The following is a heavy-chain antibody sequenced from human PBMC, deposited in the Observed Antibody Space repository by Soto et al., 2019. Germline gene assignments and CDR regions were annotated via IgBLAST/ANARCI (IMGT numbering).Heavy chain of an antibody. D-gene: IGHD3-16*01. CDR3: ARGASYVNDAFDI. J-gene: IGHJ3*02. CDR1: GFTFSSYS. V-gene: IGHV3-21*01. Sequence: GGSLRLSCAASGFTFSSYSMNWVRQAPGKGLEWVSSISSSSSYIYYADSVKGRFTISRDNAKNSLYLQMNSLRAEDTAVYYCARGASYVNDAFDIWGQGPMVTVSS. CDR2: ISSSSSYI.